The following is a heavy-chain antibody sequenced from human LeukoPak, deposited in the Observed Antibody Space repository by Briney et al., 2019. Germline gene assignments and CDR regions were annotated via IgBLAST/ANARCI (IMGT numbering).Heavy chain of an antibody. CDR1: GGTFSSYA. CDR3: AREQGSGWYKQSAIYFDY. J-gene: IGHJ4*02. CDR2: IIPIFGPA. Sequence: ASVKVSCKASGGTFSSYAISWVRQAPGQGLEWMGRIIPIFGPANYAQKFQGRVTITTDESTSTAYMELSSLRSEDTAVYYCAREQGSGWYKQSAIYFDYWGQGTLVTVSS. V-gene: IGHV1-69*05. D-gene: IGHD6-19*01.